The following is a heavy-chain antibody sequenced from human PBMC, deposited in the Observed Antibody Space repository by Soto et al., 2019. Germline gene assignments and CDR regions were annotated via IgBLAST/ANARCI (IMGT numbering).Heavy chain of an antibody. D-gene: IGHD3-9*01. CDR1: GSTFSSYA. J-gene: IGHJ5*02. CDR3: GTAPLSQARRVIPTP. V-gene: IGHV1-69*13. Sequence: EASVKVSCKTSGSTFSSYASSWVRQAPEQGLEWMGGIIPIFGTANYAQRFQGRVTITADESTSTAYMELSGLRSEDTAVYYCGTAPLSQARRVIPTPWGQGTLVTVS. CDR2: IIPIFGTA.